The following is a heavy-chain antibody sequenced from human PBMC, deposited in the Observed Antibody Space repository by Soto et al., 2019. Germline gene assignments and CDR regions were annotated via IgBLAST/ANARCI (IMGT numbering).Heavy chain of an antibody. CDR3: ARGQSRYSSVRSEDV. CDR1: GFTFSDYY. CDR2: ISSSSSYT. V-gene: IGHV3-11*06. Sequence: GGSLRLSCAASGFTFSDYYMSWIRQAPGKGLEWVSYISSSSSYTNYADSVKGRFTISRDNAKNSLYLQMNSLRAEDTAVYYCARGQSRYSSVRSEDVWGQGTTVTVSS. J-gene: IGHJ6*02. D-gene: IGHD6-19*01.